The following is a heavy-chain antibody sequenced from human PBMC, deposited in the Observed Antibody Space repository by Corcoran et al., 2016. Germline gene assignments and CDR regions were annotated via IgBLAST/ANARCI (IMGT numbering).Heavy chain of an antibody. V-gene: IGHV5-51*01. CDR1: GYSFTSYW. CDR3: ARQLELRGWLDP. J-gene: IGHJ5*02. D-gene: IGHD1-7*01. CDR2: IYPGDSDT. Sequence: EVQLVQSGAEVKKPGESLKISCKGSGYSFTSYWIGWVRQMPGKGREWMGIIYPGDSDTRYSPPFQGQVTISAERTISTAYLQWSSLKASDTAMYYCARQLELRGWLDPWGQGTLFTVSS.